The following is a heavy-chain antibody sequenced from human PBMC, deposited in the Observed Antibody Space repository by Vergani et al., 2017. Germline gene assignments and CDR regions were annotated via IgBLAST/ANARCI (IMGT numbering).Heavy chain of an antibody. CDR2: IYHSGST. CDR3: ARVLRXTIFGAAPAYYMDV. Sequence: QVQLQESGPGLVKPSETLSLTCAVSGYSISSGYYWGWIRQPPGKGLEWIGSIYHSGSTYYNPSLKSRVTISVDTSKNQFSLKLSSVTAADTAVYYCARVLRXTIFGAAPAYYMDVWGKGTTVTVSS. J-gene: IGHJ6*03. V-gene: IGHV4-38-2*01. CDR1: GYSISSGYY. D-gene: IGHD3-3*01.